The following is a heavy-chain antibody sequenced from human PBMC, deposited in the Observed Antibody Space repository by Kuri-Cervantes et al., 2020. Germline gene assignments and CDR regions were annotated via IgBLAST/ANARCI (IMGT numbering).Heavy chain of an antibody. CDR2: LYHSGST. CDR3: ARGYGALYYYDSSGEGY. J-gene: IGHJ4*02. D-gene: IGHD3-22*01. CDR1: GYSITNTFY. Sequence: SETLSLTCIVSGYSITNTFYWGWIRQPPGKGLEWIGSLYHSGSTYYNPSLKSRVTISVDTSKNQFSLKLSSVTAADTAVYYCARGYGALYYYDSSGEGYWGQGTLVTVSS. V-gene: IGHV4-38-2*02.